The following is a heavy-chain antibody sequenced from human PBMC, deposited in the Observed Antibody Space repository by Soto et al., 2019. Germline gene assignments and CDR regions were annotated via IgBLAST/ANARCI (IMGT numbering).Heavy chain of an antibody. CDR1: GLTFSSYL. CDR3: ARQGGTGGHCSRTTCYGGDYYMDV. J-gene: IGHJ6*03. D-gene: IGHD2-2*01. Sequence: GGSLRLSCTASGLTFSSYLMHWVRQAPGKGLVWVSRINSDGSSTSYADSVKGRFTISRDNAKNTLYLQMNSLRAEDTAVYYCARQGGTGGHCSRTTCYGGDYYMDVWGKGTTVTVSS. V-gene: IGHV3-74*01. CDR2: INSDGSST.